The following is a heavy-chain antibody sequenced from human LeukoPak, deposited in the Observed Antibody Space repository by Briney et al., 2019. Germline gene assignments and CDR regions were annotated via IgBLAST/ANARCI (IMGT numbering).Heavy chain of an antibody. CDR1: GFTFSSYA. J-gene: IGHJ4*02. D-gene: IGHD6-13*01. V-gene: IGHV3-23*01. Sequence: GGSLRLSCAASGFTFSSYAMSWVRQAPGKGLEWVPAISGRGGSTYYADSVKGRFTISRDNSKNTLYLQMNSLRAEDTAVYYCSYSSSWYGDYWGQGTLVTVSS. CDR2: ISGRGGST. CDR3: SYSSSWYGDY.